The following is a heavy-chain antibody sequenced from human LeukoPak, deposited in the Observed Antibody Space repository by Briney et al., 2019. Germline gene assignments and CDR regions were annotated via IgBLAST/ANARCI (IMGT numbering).Heavy chain of an antibody. CDR2: ISYDGSNK. Sequence: GRSLRLSCAASGFTFSSYAMHWVRQAPGKGLEWVAVISYDGSNKYYADSVKGRFTISRDNSKNTLYLQMNSLRAEDTAVYYCARPKVVVAAIPVMDWGQRTLVTVSS. D-gene: IGHD2-15*01. J-gene: IGHJ4*02. CDR1: GFTFSSYA. CDR3: ARPKVVVAAIPVMD. V-gene: IGHV3-30-3*01.